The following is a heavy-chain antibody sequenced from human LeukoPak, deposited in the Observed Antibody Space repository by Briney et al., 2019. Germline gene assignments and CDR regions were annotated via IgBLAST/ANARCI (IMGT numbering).Heavy chain of an antibody. CDR1: GGSVNSGTYY. CDR3: ARGGRWLQFNY. J-gene: IGHJ4*02. D-gene: IGHD5-24*01. V-gene: IGHV4-61*01. CDR2: ISYSGST. Sequence: SSETLSLTCTVSGGSVNSGTYYWSWIRQPPGKGLGWIGYISYSGSTNYNPSLKSRVTLSVDTSKNQFSLKLSSVTAADTAVYYCARGGRWLQFNYWGQGTLVTVSS.